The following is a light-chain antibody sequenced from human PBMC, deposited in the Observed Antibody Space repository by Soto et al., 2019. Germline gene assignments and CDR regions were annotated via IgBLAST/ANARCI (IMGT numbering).Light chain of an antibody. V-gene: IGLV2-14*01. J-gene: IGLJ2*01. CDR1: SSDVGSYNR. CDR3: SSYTSNYTLEV. Sequence: QSALTQPPSVSGSPGQSITISCTGTSSDVGSYNRVSWYQQHPGKAPKLMIYEVSNRPSGVSNRFSGSKSGNTASLTISGLQAEDEADYYCSSYTSNYTLEVFGGGTKLTVL. CDR2: EVS.